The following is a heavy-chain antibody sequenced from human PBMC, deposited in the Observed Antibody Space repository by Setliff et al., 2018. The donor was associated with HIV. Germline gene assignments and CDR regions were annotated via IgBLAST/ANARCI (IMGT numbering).Heavy chain of an antibody. Sequence: GGSLRLSCATSGFTFSPYAIHWVRQAPGKGLEWVSYISGLGGGTIYYADSVRGRFTISRDDAEKSVYLQMNSLRAEDTAVYYCARAGVVEGYYYYYMDVWGKGTTVTVSS. CDR3: ARAGVVEGYYYYYMDV. CDR1: GFTFSPYA. CDR2: ISGLGGGTI. D-gene: IGHD2-15*01. J-gene: IGHJ6*03. V-gene: IGHV3-48*01.